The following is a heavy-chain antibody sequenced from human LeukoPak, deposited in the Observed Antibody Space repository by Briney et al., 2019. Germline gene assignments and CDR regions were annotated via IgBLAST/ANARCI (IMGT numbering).Heavy chain of an antibody. D-gene: IGHD3-9*01. CDR1: GFTVSSNY. Sequence: PGGSLRLSCAASGFTVSSNYMSWVRQAPGEGLEWVSVIYSGGSTYYADSVKGRFPISRDNSTNTLYLQMNSLRAEDTAVYYCAVLAGDIFRAFDIWGQGTMVTVSS. CDR3: AVLAGDIFRAFDI. CDR2: IYSGGST. V-gene: IGHV3-66*01. J-gene: IGHJ3*02.